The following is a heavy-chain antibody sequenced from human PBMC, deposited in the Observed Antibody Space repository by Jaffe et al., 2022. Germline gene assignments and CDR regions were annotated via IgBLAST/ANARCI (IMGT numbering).Heavy chain of an antibody. CDR2: ISGSGGST. J-gene: IGHJ5*02. Sequence: EVQLLESGGGLVQPGGSLRLSCAASGFTFSSYAMSWVRQAPGKGLEWVSAISGSGGSTYYADSVKGRFTISRDNSKNTLYLQMNSLRAEDTAVYYCAKDLLTFGGVTHRGFWFDPWGQGTLVTVSS. V-gene: IGHV3-23*01. CDR1: GFTFSSYA. D-gene: IGHD3-16*01. CDR3: AKDLLTFGGVTHRGFWFDP.